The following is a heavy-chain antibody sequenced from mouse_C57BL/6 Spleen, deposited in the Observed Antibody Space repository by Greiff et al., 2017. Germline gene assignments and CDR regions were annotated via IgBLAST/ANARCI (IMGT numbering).Heavy chain of an antibody. D-gene: IGHD1-1*01. V-gene: IGHV1-9*01. CDR1: GYTFTGYW. Sequence: QVQLQQSGAELMKPGASVKLSCKATGYTFTGYWIEWVKQRPGHGLEWIGEILPGSGSTNYNEKFKGKATFTADTSSTTAYMQLSSLTTEDSAIYYCARSGTTVVATGRFAYWGQGTLVTVSA. CDR3: ARSGTTVVATGRFAY. CDR2: ILPGSGST. J-gene: IGHJ3*01.